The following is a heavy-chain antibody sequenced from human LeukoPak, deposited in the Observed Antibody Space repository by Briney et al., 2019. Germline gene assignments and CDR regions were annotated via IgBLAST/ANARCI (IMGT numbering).Heavy chain of an antibody. J-gene: IGHJ6*03. CDR2: IYSGGYA. CDR1: GFTFSSYS. CDR3: ARNRGYYYYYMDV. Sequence: PGGSLRLSCAASGFTFSSYSMNWVRQAPGKGLEWVSIIYSGGYAYYADSVKGRFTISRDNSKNTLYLQMNSLRAEDTAVYYCARNRGYYYYYMDVWAKGTTVTVSS. V-gene: IGHV3-53*01.